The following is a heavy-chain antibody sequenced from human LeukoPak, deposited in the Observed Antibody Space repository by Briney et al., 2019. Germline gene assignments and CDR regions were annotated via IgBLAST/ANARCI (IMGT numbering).Heavy chain of an antibody. V-gene: IGHV1-2*02. Sequence: ASVKVSCKASGYIFTGYYIHWVRQAPGQGLEWMGWMNPSGGGTNYAQKFQGRVTMTRDTSITTAYMELSGLTSDDTAVSYCARDNREVRGGDCFDVWGKGTTVTVSS. CDR1: GYIFTGYY. J-gene: IGHJ6*04. CDR3: ARDNREVRGGDCFDV. D-gene: IGHD2-21*02. CDR2: MNPSGGGT.